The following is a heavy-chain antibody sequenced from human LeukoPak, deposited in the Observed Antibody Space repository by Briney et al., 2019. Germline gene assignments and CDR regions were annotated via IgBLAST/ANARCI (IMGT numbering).Heavy chain of an antibody. CDR1: GGSISSGGYY. V-gene: IGHV4-61*08. J-gene: IGHJ4*02. D-gene: IGHD2-2*01. Sequence: PSETLSLTCTVSGGSISSGGYYWSWIRQPPGKGLEWIGYIYSSGTTNYNPSLKSRVTISVDTSKNQFSLKLSSVTAADTAVYYCARGRVLYQLHLNGYDEFDYWGQGTLVTVSS. CDR3: ARGRVLYQLHLNGYDEFDY. CDR2: IYSSGTT.